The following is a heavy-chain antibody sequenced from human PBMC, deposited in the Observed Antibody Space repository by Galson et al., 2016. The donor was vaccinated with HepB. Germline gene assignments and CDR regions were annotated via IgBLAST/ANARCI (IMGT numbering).Heavy chain of an antibody. CDR2: IGTSTGDK. Sequence: QAPGKGLEWVAFIGTSTGDKFYADSVRGRFSIHRDNAKNSLFLEMNSLRADDTALYYCARDATYGSANYYNSGIDSWGQGTLVTVSS. D-gene: IGHD3-10*01. V-gene: IGHV3-21*01. J-gene: IGHJ4*02. CDR3: ARDATYGSANYYNSGIDS.